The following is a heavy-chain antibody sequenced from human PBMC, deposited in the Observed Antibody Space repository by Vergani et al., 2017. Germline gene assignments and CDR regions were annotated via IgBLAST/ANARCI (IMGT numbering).Heavy chain of an antibody. J-gene: IGHJ4*02. Sequence: QVTLRESGPALVKPTQTLTLTCTFSGFSLSTSGMCVSWIRQPPGKALEWLARIDWDDDKYYSTSLKTRLAISKVTSQTQVVLTMTNMDPVETATYYCARHYYEDSSGYGYYFDYWGQGTLVTVSS. CDR1: GFSLSTSGMC. CDR3: ARHYYEDSSGYGYYFDY. V-gene: IGHV2-70*15. D-gene: IGHD3-22*01. CDR2: IDWDDDK.